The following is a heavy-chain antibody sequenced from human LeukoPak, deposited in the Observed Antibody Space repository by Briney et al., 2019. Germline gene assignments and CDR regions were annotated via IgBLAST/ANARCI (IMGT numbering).Heavy chain of an antibody. Sequence: GGSLRLSCAASGFTLSNYGMHWVRQAPGKGLEWVAFIRYDGKIRYYADSVKGRFTIPRDNSKNTLYLQMNSLRVEDTAVYFYACPGGAFDSWGQGTLVTVSS. CDR1: GFTLSNYG. CDR2: IRYDGKIR. J-gene: IGHJ4*02. V-gene: IGHV3-30*02. D-gene: IGHD3-16*01. CDR3: ACPGGAFDS.